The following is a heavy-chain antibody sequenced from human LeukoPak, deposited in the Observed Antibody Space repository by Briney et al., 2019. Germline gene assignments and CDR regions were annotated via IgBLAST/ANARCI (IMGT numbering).Heavy chain of an antibody. Sequence: GGSLRLSCAASGFTFSSYSMNWVRQAPGKGLEWVSYISSSSSTIYYADSVKGRFTISRDNAKNSLYLQMNSLRAEDTAVYYCARAGIVLMVYAQLPIMDVWGKGTTVTVSS. CDR1: GFTFSSYS. D-gene: IGHD2-8*01. J-gene: IGHJ6*03. CDR3: ARAGIVLMVYAQLPIMDV. CDR2: ISSSSSTI. V-gene: IGHV3-48*01.